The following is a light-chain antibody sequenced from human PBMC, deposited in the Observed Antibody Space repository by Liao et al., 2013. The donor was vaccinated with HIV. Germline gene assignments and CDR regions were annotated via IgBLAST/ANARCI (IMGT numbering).Light chain of an antibody. CDR1: KLGDKY. CDR2: QDD. J-gene: IGLJ1*01. V-gene: IGLV3-1*01. Sequence: SYDLTQSSSVSVSPGQTASITCSGDKLGDKYVCWYQKKAGQSPLLVIYQDDKRPSTIPERFSGSNSGNTATLTISRVEAGDEADYYCQVWDSSSDHPYVFGTGTKVTVL. CDR3: QVWDSSSDHPYV.